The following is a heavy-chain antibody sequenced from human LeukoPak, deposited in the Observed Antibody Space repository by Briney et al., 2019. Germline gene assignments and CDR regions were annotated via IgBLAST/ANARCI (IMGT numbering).Heavy chain of an antibody. V-gene: IGHV3-23*01. CDR2: ISGSGGNT. CDR3: ATYRQVLLPFES. D-gene: IGHD5-18*01. Sequence: GGSLRLSCAASGFTFSSYAMSWVRQAPGKGLEWVSAISGSGGNTYYADSVKGRFTISRDNSKNTLYLQMNSLRAEDTAVYYCATYRQVLLPFESWGQGTLVTVSS. J-gene: IGHJ4*02. CDR1: GFTFSSYA.